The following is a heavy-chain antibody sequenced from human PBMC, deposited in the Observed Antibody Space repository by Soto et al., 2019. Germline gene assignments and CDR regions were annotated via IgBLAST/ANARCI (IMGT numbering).Heavy chain of an antibody. CDR3: ARESPYACGGDCHYLNDYDYGMDV. Sequence: QVQLVESGGGVVQPGRSLRLSCAASGFTFSSYGMHWVRQAPGKGLEWVAVIWYDGSNKYYADSVKGRFTISRDNSKNTLYLQMNSLRAEDTAVYYCARESPYACGGDCHYLNDYDYGMDVWGQGTTVTVSS. CDR1: GFTFSSYG. CDR2: IWYDGSNK. J-gene: IGHJ6*02. V-gene: IGHV3-33*01. D-gene: IGHD2-21*02.